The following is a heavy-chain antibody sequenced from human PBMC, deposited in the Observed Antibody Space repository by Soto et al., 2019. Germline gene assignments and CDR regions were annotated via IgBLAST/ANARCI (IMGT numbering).Heavy chain of an antibody. Sequence: LRLSCAGSGFAFSSYGMYWVRQAPGKGLEWVAVVSYDGSNEFYADSVKGRFTISRDNSKNTLYLQMHSLRAEDTAVYYCARIAAAGTRSYYGMDVWGQGTTVTVSS. CDR2: VSYDGSNE. CDR1: GFAFSSYG. J-gene: IGHJ6*02. CDR3: ARIAAAGTRSYYGMDV. V-gene: IGHV3-30*03. D-gene: IGHD6-13*01.